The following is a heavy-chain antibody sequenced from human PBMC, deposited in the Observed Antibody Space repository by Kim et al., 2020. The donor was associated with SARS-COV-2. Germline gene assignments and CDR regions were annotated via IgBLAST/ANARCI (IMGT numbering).Heavy chain of an antibody. CDR2: INHSGST. Sequence: SETLSLTCAVYGGSFSGYYWSWIRQPPGKGLEWIGEINHSGSTNYNPSLKSRVTISVDTSKNQFSLKLSSVTAADTAVYYCASLYYDYVWGSYRLYYFD. J-gene: IGHJ4*01. D-gene: IGHD3-16*02. CDR3: ASLYYDYVWGSYRLYYFD. V-gene: IGHV4-34*01. CDR1: GGSFSGYY.